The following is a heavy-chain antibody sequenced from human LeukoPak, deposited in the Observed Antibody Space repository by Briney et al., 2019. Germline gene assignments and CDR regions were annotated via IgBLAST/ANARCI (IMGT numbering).Heavy chain of an antibody. CDR2: IYESGST. CDR3: ACLTTADAFDI. Sequence: SETLSLTCTVSGGSISIYYWSCIRQPPGKGLEWIGYIYESGSTNYNPSLKSRVTISVDTSKNQFSLKLSSVTAADTAVYYCACLTTADAFDIWGQGTMVTVSS. CDR1: GGSISIYY. V-gene: IGHV4-59*01. J-gene: IGHJ3*02. D-gene: IGHD3-22*01.